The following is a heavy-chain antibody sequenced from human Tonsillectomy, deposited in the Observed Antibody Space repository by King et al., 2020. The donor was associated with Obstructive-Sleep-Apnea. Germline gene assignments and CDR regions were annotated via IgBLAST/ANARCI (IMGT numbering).Heavy chain of an antibody. CDR1: GGSISSYY. Sequence: VQLQESGPGLVKPSETLSLTCTVSGGSISSYYWSWIRQPPGKGLEWIGYIYYSGSTNYNPSLKSRVTISVDTSKNQFSLKLSSVTAADTAVYYCAGYGSFGMDVWGQGTTVTVSS. D-gene: IGHD3-10*01. CDR2: IYYSGST. J-gene: IGHJ6*02. V-gene: IGHV4-59*08. CDR3: AGYGSFGMDV.